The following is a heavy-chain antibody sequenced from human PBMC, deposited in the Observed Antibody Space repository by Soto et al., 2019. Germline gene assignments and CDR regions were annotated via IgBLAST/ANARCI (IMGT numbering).Heavy chain of an antibody. Sequence: PGESLKISCQTSGYSLISYWVAWVRQLPGKGLEWMGTFYPGDATSTYSPSFQGQVTISVDTSITTAYLQLNSLKASDTAMYYCARIIGYCRNNDCSWTFDVWGQGTMVTVSS. J-gene: IGHJ3*01. CDR2: FYPGDATS. CDR3: ARIIGYCRNNDCSWTFDV. V-gene: IGHV5-51*01. CDR1: GYSLISYW. D-gene: IGHD2-15*01.